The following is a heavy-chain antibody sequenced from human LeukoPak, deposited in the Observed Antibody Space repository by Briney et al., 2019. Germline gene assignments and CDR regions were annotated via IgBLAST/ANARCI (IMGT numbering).Heavy chain of an antibody. CDR3: ARGSIAARLQAFDI. CDR2: ISSSSSYI. CDR1: GFTFSSYS. D-gene: IGHD6-6*01. J-gene: IGHJ3*02. Sequence: GGSLRLSCAASGFTFSSYSMNWVRQAPGKGLEWVSSISSSSSYIYYADSVKGRFTISRDNSKNTLYLQMNSLRAEDTAVYYCARGSIAARLQAFDIWGQGTMVTVSS. V-gene: IGHV3-21*01.